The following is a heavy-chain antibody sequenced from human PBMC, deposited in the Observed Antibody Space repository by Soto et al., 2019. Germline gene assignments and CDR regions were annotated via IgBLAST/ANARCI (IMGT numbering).Heavy chain of an antibody. Sequence: QVQLQELGPGLVKPSETLSLTCTVSGGSISSYYWSWIRQPPGKGLEWIGYIYYSGSTNYNPSLKSRVTISVDTSKNQFSLKLSSVTAADTAVYYCARGYYGPGREWAFDIWGQGTMVTVSS. D-gene: IGHD3-10*01. CDR1: GGSISSYY. CDR2: IYYSGST. V-gene: IGHV4-59*01. J-gene: IGHJ3*02. CDR3: ARGYYGPGREWAFDI.